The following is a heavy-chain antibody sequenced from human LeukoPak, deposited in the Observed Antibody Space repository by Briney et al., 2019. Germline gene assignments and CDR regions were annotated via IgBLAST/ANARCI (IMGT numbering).Heavy chain of an antibody. Sequence: PGGSLTLACAASGFTLSDYFMSWIRQAPGKGLEWVSYIGSSSSYTNYADSVKGRFTISRDNAKNSLYLQMNSLRAEDTAVYYCARLGPYDPYCYYGMDVWSQGTTVTVSS. CDR2: IGSSSSYT. J-gene: IGHJ6*02. V-gene: IGHV3-11*03. CDR1: GFTLSDYF. D-gene: IGHD5-12*01. CDR3: ARLGPYDPYCYYGMDV.